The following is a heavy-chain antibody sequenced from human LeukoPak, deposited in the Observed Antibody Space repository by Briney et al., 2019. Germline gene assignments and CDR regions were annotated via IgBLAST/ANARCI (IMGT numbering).Heavy chain of an antibody. D-gene: IGHD3-10*01. CDR3: ARGVITGPIDY. J-gene: IGHJ4*02. CDR2: INSDGSTT. CDR1: GFTLSSYG. V-gene: IGHV3-74*01. Sequence: GGSLRLSCAASGFTLSSYGMSWVRQAPGKGLVWVSGINSDGSTTGYADSVKGRFTISRDNAKSTVHLQMNSLRAGDTAVYYCARGVITGPIDYWGQGTLVTVSS.